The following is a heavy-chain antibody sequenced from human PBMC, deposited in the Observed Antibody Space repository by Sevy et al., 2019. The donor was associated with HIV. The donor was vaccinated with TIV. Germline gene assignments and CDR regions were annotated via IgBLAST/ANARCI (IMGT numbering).Heavy chain of an antibody. CDR1: GGSIRRGDYF. D-gene: IGHD3-10*01. CDR2: ITDSGST. V-gene: IGHV4-39*01. CDR3: ARLRGGYGNGWFYYYMDV. J-gene: IGHJ6*03. Sequence: SETLSLTCSVTGGSIRRGDYFWGWIRQSPGKGLEWIGSITDSGSTYCNPSLKSRVTMSVDTSKNQFSLKLSSVTAADTAVHYCARLRGGYGNGWFYYYMDVWGKGTTVTVSS.